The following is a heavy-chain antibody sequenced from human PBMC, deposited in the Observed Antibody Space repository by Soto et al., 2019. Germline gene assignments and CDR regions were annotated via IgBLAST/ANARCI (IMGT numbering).Heavy chain of an antibody. CDR2: TYHRGST. V-gene: IGHV4-59*01. D-gene: IGHD3-16*02. Sequence: PSETLSVTCSVSGVSISSYFWSWIRQPPGRGLEWIGYTYHRGSTNYSPSLKSRVAISLDTSENQFSLKVSSVTAADTAVYYCARIGGYHGPLDYWGQGTPVTVSS. J-gene: IGHJ4*02. CDR3: ARIGGYHGPLDY. CDR1: GVSISSYF.